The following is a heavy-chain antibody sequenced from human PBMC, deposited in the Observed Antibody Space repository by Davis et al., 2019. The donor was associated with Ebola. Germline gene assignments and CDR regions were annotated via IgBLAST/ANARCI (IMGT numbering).Heavy chain of an antibody. Sequence: GESLKISCAASEFPFSTYAMSWVRRAPGKGLEWVSAISGSGTTTDYAVSVKGRFTISRDSSKNTLYLQMKSLRAEDTALYYCAREEFITGTQGYWGQGTLVTVSS. D-gene: IGHD1-7*01. CDR3: AREEFITGTQGY. CDR2: ISGSGTTT. J-gene: IGHJ4*02. V-gene: IGHV3-23*01. CDR1: EFPFSTYA.